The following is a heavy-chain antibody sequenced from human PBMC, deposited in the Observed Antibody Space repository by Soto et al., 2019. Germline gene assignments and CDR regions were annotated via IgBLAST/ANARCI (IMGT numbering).Heavy chain of an antibody. Sequence: ASVKVSSKASGYTFTGYYMHWVRQAPGEGLEWMGWINPNSGGTNYAQKFQGWVTMTRDTSISTAYMELSRLRSDDTAVYYCARDLGVLWFGEHPGYYGMDVWGQGTTVTVS. CDR1: GYTFTGYY. D-gene: IGHD3-10*01. V-gene: IGHV1-2*04. CDR3: ARDLGVLWFGEHPGYYGMDV. CDR2: INPNSGGT. J-gene: IGHJ6*02.